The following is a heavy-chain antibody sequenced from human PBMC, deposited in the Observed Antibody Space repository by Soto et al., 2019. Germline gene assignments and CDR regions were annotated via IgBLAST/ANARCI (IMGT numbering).Heavy chain of an antibody. D-gene: IGHD1-26*01. CDR2: IYYSGST. CDR3: ARLPRRWVQDWYFDL. CDR1: GGSISSYY. Sequence: SETLSLTCTVSGGSISSYYWSWIRQPPGKGLEWIGYIYYSGSTNYNPSLKSRVTISVDTSKNQFSLKLSSVTAADTAVYYCARLPRRWVQDWYFDLWGSGNLVTVAS. J-gene: IGHJ2*01. V-gene: IGHV4-59*08.